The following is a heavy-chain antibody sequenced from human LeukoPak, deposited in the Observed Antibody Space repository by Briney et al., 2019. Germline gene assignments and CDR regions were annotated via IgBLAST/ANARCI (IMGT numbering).Heavy chain of an antibody. CDR2: IDPKTGGT. J-gene: IGHJ4*02. CDR3: ARDPATSYYLDS. Sequence: ASVKVSCKASGYTFTGYYMHWVRQAPGQGLEWMGWIDPKTGGTKIAQKFQGRVTMTRDTSMSTVYMELYSLRSDDTAVYSCARDPATSYYLDSWGQGTLVTVSS. CDR1: GYTFTGYY. V-gene: IGHV1-2*02.